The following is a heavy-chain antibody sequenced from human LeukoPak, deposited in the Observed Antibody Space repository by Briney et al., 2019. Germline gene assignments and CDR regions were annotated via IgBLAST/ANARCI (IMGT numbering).Heavy chain of an antibody. V-gene: IGHV4-59*01. Sequence: SETLSLTCTVSGGSISSYYRSWIRQPPGKGLEWIGYIYYSGSTNYNPSLKSRVTISVDTSKNQFSLKLSSVTAADTAVYYCARGVYGSGSYYNRWFDPWGQGTLVTVSS. CDR1: GGSISSYY. CDR3: ARGVYGSGSYYNRWFDP. CDR2: IYYSGST. D-gene: IGHD3-10*01. J-gene: IGHJ5*02.